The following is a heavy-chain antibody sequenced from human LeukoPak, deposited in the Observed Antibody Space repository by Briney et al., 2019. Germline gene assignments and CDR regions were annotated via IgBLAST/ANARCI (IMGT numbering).Heavy chain of an antibody. CDR1: GASISSYY. Sequence: PSETLSLTCTVSGASISSYYWSWIRQPPGKGLEWIGYIDNTESTNYNPSLRSRITISVDKSKNQFSLKVTSVTAADTAVYYCARMTYDPHGVDVWGKGTTVIVSS. V-gene: IGHV4-59*01. CDR2: IDNTEST. CDR3: ARMTYDPHGVDV. J-gene: IGHJ6*04. D-gene: IGHD5-12*01.